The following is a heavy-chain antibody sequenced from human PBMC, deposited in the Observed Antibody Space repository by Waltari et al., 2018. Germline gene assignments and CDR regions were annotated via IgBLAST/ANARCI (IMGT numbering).Heavy chain of an antibody. D-gene: IGHD4-17*01. CDR1: GGSISSYY. Sequence: QVQLQESGPGLVKPSETLSLTCTVSGGSISSYYWSWIRQPPGKGLEWIGYIYYSGSTNYNPSLKSRVTISVDTSKNQFSLKLSSVTAADTAVYYCARVPIWGDYGAFDIWGQGTMVTVSS. J-gene: IGHJ3*02. V-gene: IGHV4-59*01. CDR3: ARVPIWGDYGAFDI. CDR2: IYYSGST.